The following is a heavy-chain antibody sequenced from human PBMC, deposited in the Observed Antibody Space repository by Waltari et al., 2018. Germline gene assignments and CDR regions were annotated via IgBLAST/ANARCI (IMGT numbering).Heavy chain of an antibody. D-gene: IGHD1-1*01. CDR3: ARGSDAYKTAY. CDR1: GGSATSPSDY. J-gene: IGHJ4*02. CDR2: VSNSGDT. V-gene: IGHV4-61*01. Sequence: QVQLQESGPGLLKPSETLSPTCTVSGGSATSPSDYCSWSRPPPGKGLEWIGYVSNSGDTNSKPSLRGRVTISLDTSRNQFSLKVSSVTAADTAMYYCARGSDAYKTAYWGQGTLVTVSS.